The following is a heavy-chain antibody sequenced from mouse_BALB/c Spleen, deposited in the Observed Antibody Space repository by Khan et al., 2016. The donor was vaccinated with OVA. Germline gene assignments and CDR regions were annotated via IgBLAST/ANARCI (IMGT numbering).Heavy chain of an antibody. V-gene: IGHV9-3-1*01. Sequence: KESPGKALRWMGWINTYTGEATYTDDFKGRFAFSLETSVSTAYLQINNLKNEDTATYFCARPPYFSYTLDYWGQGTSVTVSS. J-gene: IGHJ4*01. CDR2: INTYTGEA. CDR3: ARPPYFSYTLDY. D-gene: IGHD2-10*01.